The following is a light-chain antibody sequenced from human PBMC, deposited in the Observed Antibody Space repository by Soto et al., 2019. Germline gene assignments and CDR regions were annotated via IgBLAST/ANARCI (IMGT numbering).Light chain of an antibody. CDR2: GNS. CDR1: SSNIGAGYD. Sequence: QSVLTQPPSVSGAPGQRVTISCTGSSSNIGAGYDVHWYQQLPGTAPKLLIYGNSNRPSGVPDRFSGSKSGTSASLAITGLQAEDEADYYCQSYDSSPGVFGGGTQLTVL. CDR3: QSYDSSPGV. J-gene: IGLJ2*01. V-gene: IGLV1-40*01.